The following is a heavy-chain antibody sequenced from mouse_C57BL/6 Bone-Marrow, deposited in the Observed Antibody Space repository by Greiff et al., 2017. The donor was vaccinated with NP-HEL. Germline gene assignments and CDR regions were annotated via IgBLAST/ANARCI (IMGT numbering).Heavy chain of an antibody. CDR1: GYTFTSYW. CDR2: IHPSDSDT. D-gene: IGHD2-2*01. Sequence: VQLQQPGAELVKPGASVKVSCKASGYTFTSYWMHWVKQRPGQGLEWIGRIHPSDSDTNYNQKFKGTATLTVDNSSSTAYMQLSSLTSEDSAVYYCAIWGGGYPIEDYWGQGTSVTVSS. V-gene: IGHV1-74*01. CDR3: AIWGGGYPIEDY. J-gene: IGHJ4*01.